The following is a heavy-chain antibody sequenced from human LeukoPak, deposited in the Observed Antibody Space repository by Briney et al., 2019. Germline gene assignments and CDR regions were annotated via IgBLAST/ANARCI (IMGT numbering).Heavy chain of an antibody. D-gene: IGHD3-10*01. CDR1: GGSISSSSYY. CDR2: SYYSGST. CDR3: ARHIRPTYYYGSGSYRFDP. J-gene: IGHJ5*02. Sequence: SETLSLTCTVSGGSISSSSYYWGWIRQPPGKGLEWIGRSYYSGSTYYNPSLKSRVTISVDTSKNQFSLKLSSVTAADTAVYYCARHIRPTYYYGSGSYRFDPWGQGTLVTVSS. V-gene: IGHV4-39*01.